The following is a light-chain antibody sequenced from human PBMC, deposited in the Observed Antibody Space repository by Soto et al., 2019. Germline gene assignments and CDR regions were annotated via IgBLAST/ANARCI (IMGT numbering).Light chain of an antibody. CDR3: QQYNDWAST. V-gene: IGKV3-15*01. J-gene: IGKJ2*01. CDR2: DAS. CDR1: QSLSRN. Sequence: EIVMTQSPATLSVSPGERATLSCRASQSLSRNLAWYQQKPGQAPRLLIYDASTRATGIPARFRGSGSGTEFNLTIGSLQSEDFAVYYCQQYNDWASTFGQGTKLEIK.